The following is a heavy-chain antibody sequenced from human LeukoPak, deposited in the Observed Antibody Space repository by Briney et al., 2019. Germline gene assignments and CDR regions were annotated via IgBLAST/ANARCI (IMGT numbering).Heavy chain of an antibody. Sequence: GESLKISCKGSGYSFTSYWIGWVRQMPGKGLEWMGIIYPADSDTRYNPSFQGQVAISADISIRTAYLQWSSLRASDTAVYYCARRAFTSSSFSYYYYVDVWGKGTTVTVSS. CDR3: ARRAFTSSSFSYYYYVDV. V-gene: IGHV5-51*01. CDR2: IYPADSDT. J-gene: IGHJ6*03. CDR1: GYSFTSYW. D-gene: IGHD6-6*01.